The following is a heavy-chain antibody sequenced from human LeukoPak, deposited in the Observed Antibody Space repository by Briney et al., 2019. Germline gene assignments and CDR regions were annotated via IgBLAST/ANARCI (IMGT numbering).Heavy chain of an antibody. J-gene: IGHJ4*02. V-gene: IGHV3-23*01. CDR2: ITGSGGDA. CDR3: AKGLKGCSGSSCYYFFDF. D-gene: IGHD2-15*01. Sequence: LPGGSLRLSYAASGFTFSNYAINWVRQAPGKGQEWVSSITGSGGDAYYADSVKGRFTISRDNSKNTLDLQMNSLRAEDTAVYYCAKGLKGCSGSSCYYFFDFWGPGALITVSS. CDR1: GFTFSNYA.